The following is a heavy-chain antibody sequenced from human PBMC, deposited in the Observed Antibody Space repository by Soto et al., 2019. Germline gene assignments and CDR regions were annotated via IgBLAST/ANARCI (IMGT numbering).Heavy chain of an antibody. V-gene: IGHV4-39*01. D-gene: IGHD6-6*01. J-gene: IGHJ4*02. Sequence: SETLSLTCTVSGGSISSSSYYWGWIRQPPGKGLEWIGSIYYSGSTYYNPSLKSRVTISVDTSKNQFSLKLSSVTAADTAVYYCARCLVSSSFPTKFDYWGQGTLVTVSS. CDR2: IYYSGST. CDR3: ARCLVSSSFPTKFDY. CDR1: GGSISSSSYY.